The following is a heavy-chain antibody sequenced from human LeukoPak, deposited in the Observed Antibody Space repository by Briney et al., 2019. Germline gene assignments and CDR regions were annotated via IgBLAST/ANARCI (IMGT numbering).Heavy chain of an antibody. CDR3: ARDVGPRTENWFDP. V-gene: IGHV3-48*03. CDR2: ISISRSTI. Sequence: GSLRLSCPSTYLTFSSSPMNRSRQASGKRLDRVSHISISRSTISPAHSVTSRFTFSRDNAKNSLYLQMNSLRAEDTAVYYCARDVGPRTENWFDPWGQRTLVTLSP. CDR1: YLTFSSSP. D-gene: IGHD1-26*01. J-gene: IGHJ5*02.